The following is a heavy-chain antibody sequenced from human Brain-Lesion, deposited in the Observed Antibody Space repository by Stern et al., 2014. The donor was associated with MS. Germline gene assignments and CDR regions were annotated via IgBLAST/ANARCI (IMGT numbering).Heavy chain of an antibody. CDR3: ARDQRGITIFGVVTDYYYLGMDV. CDR2: INPNTGGT. V-gene: IGHV1-2*02. J-gene: IGHJ6*02. Sequence: VQLVESGAEVKKPGASVKVSCKTSGYIFTGYYIHWVRQAPGQGLAWIAWINPNTGGTKYAQKFQGRVTMSRDTSISTAYVELSSLTSDDTAVYYCARDQRGITIFGVVTDYYYLGMDVWGQGTTVTVSS. CDR1: GYIFTGYY. D-gene: IGHD3-3*01.